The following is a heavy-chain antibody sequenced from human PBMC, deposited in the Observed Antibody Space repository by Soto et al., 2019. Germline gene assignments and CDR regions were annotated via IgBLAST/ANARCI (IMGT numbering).Heavy chain of an antibody. CDR2: ISSSSSYI. J-gene: IGHJ3*02. Sequence: GGAPRISLGASGFPLSRYSKNLGRPAPGKGLEWVSSISSSSSYIYYADSVKGRFTISRDNAKNSLYLQMNSLRAEDTAVYYCARDGLGEFLRYDSFDIWGQGTMVTVSS. CDR1: GFPLSRYS. V-gene: IGHV3-21*01. D-gene: IGHD3-10*01. CDR3: ARDGLGEFLRYDSFDI.